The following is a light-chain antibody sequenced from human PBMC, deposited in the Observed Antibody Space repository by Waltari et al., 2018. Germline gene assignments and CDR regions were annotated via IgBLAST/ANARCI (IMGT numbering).Light chain of an antibody. CDR1: SSDVGGYTY. CDR3: CAYAGFYTWV. CDR2: DIF. Sequence: QSALTQPRSVSGSPGQSVTISCTGTSSDVGGYTYVSWYQQHPGKAPKLMISDIFKRPSGVPDRCSGSKSGNTASMTISGLQAEDEADYYCCAYAGFYTWVFGGGTKVTVL. V-gene: IGLV2-11*01. J-gene: IGLJ3*02.